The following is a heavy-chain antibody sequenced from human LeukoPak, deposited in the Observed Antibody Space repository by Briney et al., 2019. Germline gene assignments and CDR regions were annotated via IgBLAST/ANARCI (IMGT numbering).Heavy chain of an antibody. J-gene: IGHJ6*03. CDR3: ARGGCGAAGGCYYYYMDV. CDR1: GDSISSYY. D-gene: IGHD6-13*01. V-gene: IGHV4-59*01. Sequence: PSETLSLTCTVSGDSISSYYWSWIRQSPGKGLGWIAYIYYSGSTNYNPSLKSRVTISVDASKNQFSLKLTSVTAADTAVYYCARGGCGAAGGCYYYYMDVWGKGTTVTISS. CDR2: IYYSGST.